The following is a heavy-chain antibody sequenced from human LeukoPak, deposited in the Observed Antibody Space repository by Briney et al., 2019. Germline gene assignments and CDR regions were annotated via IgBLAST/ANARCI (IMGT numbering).Heavy chain of an antibody. V-gene: IGHV3-23*01. CDR1: TFSFTSYA. CDR2: IAHSGGTT. J-gene: IGHJ6*03. CDR3: VATKATESYYYNMDV. D-gene: IGHD1-14*01. Sequence: PGRSLRLSCAPSTFSFTSYAMNWVRQAPGMRLECVSIIAHSGGTTHYADSGKGRFTISRDNSKNTLYLQMNSLRAGDTAVYYCVATKATESYYYNMDVWGKGTTVTVSS.